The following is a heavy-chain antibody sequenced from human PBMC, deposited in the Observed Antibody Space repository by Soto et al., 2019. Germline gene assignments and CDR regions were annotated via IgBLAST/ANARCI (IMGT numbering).Heavy chain of an antibody. V-gene: IGHV3-23*01. Sequence: GGSLRLSCVGSEFTFSNYAMNWVRQAPGEGPEWVSLISSSGGTTYYADSVKGRFSISRDNSKNTLYLQMNSLRVEDTAIYYCAKDLSTGQDAYDIWSQGTMVTVSS. CDR1: EFTFSNYA. CDR2: ISSSGGTT. CDR3: AKDLSTGQDAYDI. D-gene: IGHD4-17*01. J-gene: IGHJ3*02.